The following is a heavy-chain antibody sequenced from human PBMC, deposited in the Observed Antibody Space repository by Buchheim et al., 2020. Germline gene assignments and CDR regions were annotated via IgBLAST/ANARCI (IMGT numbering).Heavy chain of an antibody. J-gene: IGHJ5*02. CDR1: GFTFSSYD. CDR3: ARAISYGSGSYDWFDP. D-gene: IGHD3-10*01. CDR2: VSGGGGTT. Sequence: EVQLLESGGGLVQPGGSLRLSCAASGFTFSSYDMSWVRQAPGKGLEWVSSVSGGGGTTNYADSVKGRFTLSRDNSKTTRYLQMNSLRAEDTAVYYCARAISYGSGSYDWFDPWGQGTL. V-gene: IGHV3-23*01.